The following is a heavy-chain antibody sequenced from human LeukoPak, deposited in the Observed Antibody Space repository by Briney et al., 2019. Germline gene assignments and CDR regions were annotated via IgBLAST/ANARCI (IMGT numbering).Heavy chain of an antibody. Sequence: QSGGSLRLSCAASGFTFSSYGMHWVRQAPGKGLEWVAAISYDGSNKYYADSVKGRFTISRDNSKNTLYLQMNSLRAEDTAVYYCAKVIHRWAFGIWGQGTMVTVSS. D-gene: IGHD2-15*01. CDR1: GFTFSSYG. CDR2: ISYDGSNK. CDR3: AKVIHRWAFGI. V-gene: IGHV3-30*18. J-gene: IGHJ3*02.